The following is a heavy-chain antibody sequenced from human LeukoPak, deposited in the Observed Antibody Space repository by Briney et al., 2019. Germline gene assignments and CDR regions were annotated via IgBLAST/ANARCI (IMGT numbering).Heavy chain of an antibody. J-gene: IGHJ4*02. Sequence: SETLSLTCTVSGGSFSSYYWSWIRQPPGKGLEWIGYIYYSGCTNYNPSLKSQVTISVDTSKNQFSLTVSSVTAADTAVYYCARKRDYFGSGSPFDYWGQGTLVTVSS. V-gene: IGHV4-59*01. CDR1: GGSFSSYY. CDR3: ARKRDYFGSGSPFDY. D-gene: IGHD3-10*01. CDR2: IYYSGCT.